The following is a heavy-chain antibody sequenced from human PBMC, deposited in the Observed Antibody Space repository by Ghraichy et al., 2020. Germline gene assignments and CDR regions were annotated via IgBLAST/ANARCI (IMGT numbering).Heavy chain of an antibody. J-gene: IGHJ4*02. CDR1: GFTFSSYS. CDR3: AREGFADYGDYGRDY. D-gene: IGHD4-17*01. Sequence: GGSLRLSCAASGFTFSSYSMNWVRQAPGKGLEWVSYISSSSSTIYYADSVKGRFTISRDNAKNSLYLQMNSLRDEDTAVYYCAREGFADYGDYGRDYWGQGTLVTVSS. V-gene: IGHV3-48*02. CDR2: ISSSSSTI.